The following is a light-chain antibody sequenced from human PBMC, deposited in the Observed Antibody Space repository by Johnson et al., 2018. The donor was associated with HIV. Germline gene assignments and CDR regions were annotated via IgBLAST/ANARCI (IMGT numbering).Light chain of an antibody. CDR1: SSNIGSYY. V-gene: IGLV1-51*01. CDR3: GTWDNSLSAYV. CDR2: DNT. Sequence: QSVLTQPPSVSAAPGQKVTISCSGSSSNIGSYYVSWYQHLPGTAPKLLIYDNTKRPSGIPDRFSGSKSDTSATLGITGLQTGDEADYFCGTWDNSLSAYVFGTGTKVTVL. J-gene: IGLJ1*01.